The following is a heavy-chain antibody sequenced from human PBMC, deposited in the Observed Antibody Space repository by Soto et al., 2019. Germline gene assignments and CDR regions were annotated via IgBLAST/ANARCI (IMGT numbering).Heavy chain of an antibody. J-gene: IGHJ4*02. CDR2: IIPIFDAT. CDR1: GGTFSRHS. Sequence: QVQMVQSGAEVKKPGSSARVSCKVSGGTFSRHSISWVRQAPGQGLEWMGGIIPIFDATQYAQKFQGRLTITADESTTTFHMDLTSLRPKDTAVYYCARDLTSVRGSWGQGTLVTVS. CDR3: ARDLTSVRGS. V-gene: IGHV1-69*01. D-gene: IGHD3-10*01.